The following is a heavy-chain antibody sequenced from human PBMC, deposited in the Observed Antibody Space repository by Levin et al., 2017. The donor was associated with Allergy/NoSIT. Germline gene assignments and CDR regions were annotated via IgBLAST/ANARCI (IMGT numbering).Heavy chain of an antibody. Sequence: GGPLRLSCAASGFTFGDYAMHWARQAPGKGLEWVSGVNWNSGYIAYADSVKGRFTISRDNAKNSLYLQMNDLRAEDTALYYCAKVRATVGAPRSYTFGMWGKGTMVTVSS. CDR2: VNWNSGYI. CDR1: GFTFGDYA. V-gene: IGHV3-9*01. J-gene: IGHJ3*02. D-gene: IGHD4-23*01. CDR3: AKVRATVGAPRSYTFGM.